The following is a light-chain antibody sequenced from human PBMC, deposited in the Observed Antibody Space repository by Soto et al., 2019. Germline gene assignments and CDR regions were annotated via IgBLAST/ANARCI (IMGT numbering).Light chain of an antibody. V-gene: IGKV3-15*01. CDR3: QQYKRWPSRT. CDR1: QSVSNN. Sequence: EILMTQSPATLSVSPGERATLSCRASQSVSNNLAWYQQRPGQTPRLLIYGSSTRATGTPSRFSGSGSGTQFTLTISGLQSDDFGVYYCQQYKRWPSRTFSQGTKLEI. J-gene: IGKJ2*01. CDR2: GSS.